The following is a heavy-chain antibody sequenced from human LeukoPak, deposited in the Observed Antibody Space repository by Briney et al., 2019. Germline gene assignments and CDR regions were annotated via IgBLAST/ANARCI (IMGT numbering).Heavy chain of an antibody. J-gene: IGHJ4*02. CDR1: GYTFSNYG. CDR3: ARDLPFTSGSYQDF. Sequence: GASVRVSCKPSGYTFSNYGISWVRQAPGQGLEWVGYISAYNGHTNYAQKLQDRVTMTTDISTSTAYVELRSLRSDDTAVYYCARDLPFTSGSYQDFRGQGTLVTVSS. V-gene: IGHV1-18*01. CDR2: ISAYNGHT. D-gene: IGHD3-10*01.